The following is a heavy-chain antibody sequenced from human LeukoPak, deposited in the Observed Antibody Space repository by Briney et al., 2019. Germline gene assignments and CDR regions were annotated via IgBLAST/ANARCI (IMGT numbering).Heavy chain of an antibody. CDR3: ARGCSSTSCWLRMDV. V-gene: IGHV4-4*07. J-gene: IGHJ6*02. CDR2: IYTSGST. D-gene: IGHD2-2*01. CDR1: GGSITNHH. Sequence: SETLSLTCTVSGGSITNHHWSCIRQTARKGLEWIGRIYTSGSTNFNPSLKSRVTMSVDTSKNQFSLKLSSVTAADTAVYYCARGCSSTSCWLRMDVWGQGTTVIV.